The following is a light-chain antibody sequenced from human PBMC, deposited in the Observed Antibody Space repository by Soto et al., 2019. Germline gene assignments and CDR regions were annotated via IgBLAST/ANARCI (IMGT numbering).Light chain of an antibody. CDR2: EVS. Sequence: QSALTQPASVSGSPGQSITISCTGPSSDVGGYKYVSWYQQHPGKAPKLMIYEVSNRPSGVSNRFSGSKSGNTASLTISGLQAEDEADYYCSSYTSSSTLDVFGTGTKVTVL. J-gene: IGLJ1*01. CDR3: SSYTSSSTLDV. V-gene: IGLV2-14*01. CDR1: SSDVGGYKY.